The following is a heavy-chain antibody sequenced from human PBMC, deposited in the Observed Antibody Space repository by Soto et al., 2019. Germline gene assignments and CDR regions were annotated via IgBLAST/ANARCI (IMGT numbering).Heavy chain of an antibody. Sequence: EVLLVESGGGLVQPGGALRLSCAASGFIFSDHYMDWVRQAPGKGLEWVARIRNKANSHSTEYAASVEGRFTISRDDSTNSLYLQMNSLKTEDTAVYYCARYSGSYSRHFHYWGQGTLVTVSS. J-gene: IGHJ4*02. CDR2: IRNKANSHST. CDR1: GFIFSDHY. D-gene: IGHD1-26*01. CDR3: ARYSGSYSRHFHY. V-gene: IGHV3-72*01.